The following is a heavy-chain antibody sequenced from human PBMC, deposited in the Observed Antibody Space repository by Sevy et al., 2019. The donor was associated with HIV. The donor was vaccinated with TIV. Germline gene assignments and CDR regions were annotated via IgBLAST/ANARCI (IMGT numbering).Heavy chain of an antibody. V-gene: IGHV4-59*08. CDR2: IFYSGTT. D-gene: IGHD2-21*01. J-gene: IGHJ4*02. CDR3: ARHVAVPYFREGFDY. CDR1: GGSIIGYY. Sequence: SETLSLTCTVSGGSIIGYYCSCIRQSPGKGLEWIGYIFYSGTTAYNPSLKSRVTISVDTSKNQFSLKLSSVTAADTAVYYCARHVAVPYFREGFDYWGQGTLVTVSS.